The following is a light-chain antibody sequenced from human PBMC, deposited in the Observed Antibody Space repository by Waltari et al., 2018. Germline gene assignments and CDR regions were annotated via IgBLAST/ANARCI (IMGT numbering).Light chain of an antibody. J-gene: IGKJ1*01. CDR2: DAS. CDR3: QHYVSLPAT. CDR1: QSVSRT. Sequence: SCRASQSVSRTLAWYQQKPGQAPRLLIYDASRRATGIPDRFSGSGSGTDFSLTISRLEPDDSAVYFCQHYVSLPATFGQGTKVEIK. V-gene: IGKV3-20*01.